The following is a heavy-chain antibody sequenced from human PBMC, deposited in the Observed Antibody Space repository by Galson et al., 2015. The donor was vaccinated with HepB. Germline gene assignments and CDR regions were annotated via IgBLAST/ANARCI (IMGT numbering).Heavy chain of an antibody. D-gene: IGHD3-10*01. J-gene: IGHJ4*02. V-gene: IGHV1-69*04. CDR1: GGTFSSYA. Sequence: SVKVSCKASGGTFSSYAISWVRQAPGQGLEWMGRIIPILGIANYAQKFQGRVTITADKSTSTAYMELSSLRSEDTAVYYCARVLPRYYGSGSPREAFDDYWGQGTLVTVSS. CDR3: ARVLPRYYGSGSPREAFDDY. CDR2: IIPILGIA.